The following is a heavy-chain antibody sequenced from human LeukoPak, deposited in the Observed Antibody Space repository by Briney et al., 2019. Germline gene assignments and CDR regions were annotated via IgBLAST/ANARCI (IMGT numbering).Heavy chain of an antibody. CDR3: ARLYDSSGYYYRDY. D-gene: IGHD3-22*01. CDR2: INTNTGNP. Sequence: GASVKVSCRASGYTFTIYAMNWVRQAPGQGREWMGWINTNTGNPTYAQGFTGRFVFSLDTSVSTAYLQISSLRAEDTAVYYCARLYDSSGYYYRDYWGQGTLVTVSS. J-gene: IGHJ4*02. V-gene: IGHV7-4-1*02. CDR1: GYTFTIYA.